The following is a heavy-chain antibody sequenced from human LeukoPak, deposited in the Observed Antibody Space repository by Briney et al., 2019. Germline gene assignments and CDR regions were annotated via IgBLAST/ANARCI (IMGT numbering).Heavy chain of an antibody. CDR3: ARAQALFEMTTATTAGE. D-gene: IGHD4-17*01. V-gene: IGHV1-2*02. CDR1: GYTFTGYY. Sequence: ASVKVSCKASGYTFTGYYMHWVRQAPGQGLEWMGWINPNSGGTNYAQKFRGRVTMTRDTSISTAYMELSRLRSDDTAVYYCARAQALFEMTTATTAGEWGQGTLVTVSS. CDR2: INPNSGGT. J-gene: IGHJ4*02.